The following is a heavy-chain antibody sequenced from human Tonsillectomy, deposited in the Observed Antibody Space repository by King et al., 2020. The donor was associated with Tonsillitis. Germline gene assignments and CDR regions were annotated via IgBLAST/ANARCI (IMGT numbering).Heavy chain of an antibody. D-gene: IGHD6-6*01. CDR1: GYTFTGYY. CDR2: INPNSGGT. J-gene: IGHJ6*02. CDR3: ASYRKLEGAARILNYYSGMDV. V-gene: IGHV1-2*02. Sequence: VQLVESGAEVKKPGASVKVSCKASGYTFTGYYMHWVRQAPGQGLEWMGWINPNSGGTNYAQKFQGRVTMTRDTSISTAYMELSRLRSDDTAVYYWASYRKLEGAARILNYYSGMDVWGQGTTVTVSS.